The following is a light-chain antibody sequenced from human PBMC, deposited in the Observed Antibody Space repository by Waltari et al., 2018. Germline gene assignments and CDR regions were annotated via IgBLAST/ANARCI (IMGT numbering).Light chain of an antibody. V-gene: IGKV1-39*01. CDR1: QSNSSY. J-gene: IGKJ3*01. CDR2: ASS. Sequence: DIQMTQSPSSLSASVGDRVTITCRASQSNSSYLNWFQQKPGKAPKLLIYASSSLQSGVPSRFSGSGSETDFTLTISSLQPEDFATYYCQQSYSTPPFTFGPGTKVDIK. CDR3: QQSYSTPPFT.